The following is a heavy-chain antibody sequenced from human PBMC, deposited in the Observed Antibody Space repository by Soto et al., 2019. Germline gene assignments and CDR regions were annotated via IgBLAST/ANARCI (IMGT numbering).Heavy chain of an antibody. Sequence: EVQLVESGGGLVKPGGSLRLSCAASGFTFSNAWLSWVRQAPGKGLEWVGRVKTKTDGGATDYAAPVKGRFSISRDDSKNTVYLQMNSLKTEDTAVYYCATQHYYNGFDYWGQGALVTVSS. CDR3: ATQHYYNGFDY. CDR2: VKTKTDGGAT. J-gene: IGHJ4*02. V-gene: IGHV3-15*01. CDR1: GFTFSNAW. D-gene: IGHD3-10*01.